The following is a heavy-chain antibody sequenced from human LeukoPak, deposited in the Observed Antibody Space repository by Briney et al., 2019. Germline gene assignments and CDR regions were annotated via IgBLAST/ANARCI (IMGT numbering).Heavy chain of an antibody. V-gene: IGHV1-69*13. CDR3: ARTNWAPEYLDY. Sequence: SVKVSCKASGGTFSSYAISWVRQAPGQGLEWMGGIIPIFGTANYAQKFQGRVTITADESTSTAYMELSSLRSEDTAVYYCARTNWAPEYLDYWGQGTLVTVSS. CDR1: GGTFSSYA. D-gene: IGHD7-27*01. CDR2: IIPIFGTA. J-gene: IGHJ4*02.